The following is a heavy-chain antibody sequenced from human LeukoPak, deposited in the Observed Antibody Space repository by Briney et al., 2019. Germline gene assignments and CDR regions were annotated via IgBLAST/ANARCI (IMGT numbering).Heavy chain of an antibody. V-gene: IGHV3-23*01. CDR1: GFTFSSYW. Sequence: GGSLRLSCAASGFTFSSYWMSWVRQAPGKGLEWVSTITGSGDSTYYADSVKGRFTLPRDISKNTLYLQMNSLRAEDTAVYYCAKLYCSGSSCYSIDHWGQGTLVTVSS. CDR3: AKLYCSGSSCYSIDH. CDR2: ITGSGDST. J-gene: IGHJ4*02. D-gene: IGHD2-15*01.